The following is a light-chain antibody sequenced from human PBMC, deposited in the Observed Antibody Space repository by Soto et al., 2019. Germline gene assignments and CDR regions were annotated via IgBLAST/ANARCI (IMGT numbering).Light chain of an antibody. Sequence: QSVLNQPASVSGSPGQSITISFTGTSSDVGGYDYVSWYQQHPGKAPKLMIYDVTNRPSGVSNRFSGSKSGNTASLTISGLQAEDEADYYCSSYTSSRTYVFGTGTKVTVL. CDR3: SSYTSSRTYV. CDR2: DVT. CDR1: SSDVGGYDY. V-gene: IGLV2-14*01. J-gene: IGLJ1*01.